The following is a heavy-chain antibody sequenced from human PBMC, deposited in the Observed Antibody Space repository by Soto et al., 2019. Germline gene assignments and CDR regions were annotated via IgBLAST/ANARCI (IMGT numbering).Heavy chain of an antibody. CDR3: ATGELGGDS. CDR1: GFTFDNSG. V-gene: IGHV3-48*02. D-gene: IGHD7-27*01. J-gene: IGHJ4*02. CDR2: INSGGTIM. Sequence: GGSLRLSCEASGFTFDNSGMNWVRQAAGKGLEWISYINSGGTIMYYADSVKGRFIISRDNAKNSLYLQMNSLRDEDTAVYYCATGELGGDSWGPGTLVTVSS.